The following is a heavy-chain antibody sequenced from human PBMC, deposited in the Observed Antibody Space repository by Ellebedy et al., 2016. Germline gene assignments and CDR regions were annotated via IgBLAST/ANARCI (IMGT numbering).Heavy chain of an antibody. V-gene: IGHV4-61*08. CDR1: GDSIGSGAYY. Sequence: SETLSLXXTVSGDSIGSGAYYWSWIRQHPGKGLEWIGYIYYSGSANYNPSLKSRVTMSLDTSRNQFSLTLSSVTAADTAVYYCARCDTGGIPDSWGQGALVTVSS. CDR3: ARCDTGGIPDS. J-gene: IGHJ5*01. CDR2: IYYSGSA. D-gene: IGHD2-8*02.